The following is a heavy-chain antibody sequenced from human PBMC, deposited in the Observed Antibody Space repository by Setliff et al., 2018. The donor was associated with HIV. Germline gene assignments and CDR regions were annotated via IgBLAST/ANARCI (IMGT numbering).Heavy chain of an antibody. CDR2: IYTSGST. D-gene: IGHD3-22*01. CDR1: GGSISSGSYY. J-gene: IGHJ5*02. CDR3: ASRIYYYDSSRVLREEGFDP. Sequence: SETLSLTCTVSGGSISSGSYYWSWIRQPAGKGLEWIGHIYTSGSTNYNPSLKSRVTISVDTSKNQFSLKLSSVTAADTAVYYCASRIYYYDSSRVLREEGFDPWGQGTLVTVSS. V-gene: IGHV4-61*09.